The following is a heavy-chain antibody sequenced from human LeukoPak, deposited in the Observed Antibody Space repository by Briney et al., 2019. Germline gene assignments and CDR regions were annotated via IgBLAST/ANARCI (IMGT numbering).Heavy chain of an antibody. CDR3: ARDESLKDYYDSSGFQHY. D-gene: IGHD3-22*01. Sequence: PGGSLRLSCAASGFTFSNYEMNWVRQAPGKGLERVSYISTRDTIVRYADSVRGRFTISRDNAKNSLYLQMNSLRAEDTAVYYCARDESLKDYYDSSGFQHYWGQGTLVTVSS. CDR2: ISTRDTIV. CDR1: GFTFSNYE. J-gene: IGHJ4*02. V-gene: IGHV3-48*03.